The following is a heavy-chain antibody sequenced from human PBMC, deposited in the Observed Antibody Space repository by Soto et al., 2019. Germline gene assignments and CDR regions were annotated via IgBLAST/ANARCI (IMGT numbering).Heavy chain of an antibody. Sequence: GGSLRLSCAASGFPFSSYWMHWVRQAPGKGLVWVSRINGDGSSISYADSVKGRFTISRDNAKNTLYLQMNSLRAEDAAVYYCTRGGCSTTGCYFNWGRGTLVTVSS. J-gene: IGHJ4*02. CDR1: GFPFSSYW. V-gene: IGHV3-74*01. CDR3: TRGGCSTTGCYFN. CDR2: INGDGSSI. D-gene: IGHD2-2*01.